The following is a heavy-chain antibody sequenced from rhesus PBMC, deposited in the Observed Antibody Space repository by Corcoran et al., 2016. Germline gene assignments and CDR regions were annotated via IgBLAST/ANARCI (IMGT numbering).Heavy chain of an antibody. V-gene: IGHV4-127*01. D-gene: IGHD3-34*01. CDR2: NGGSRGST. CDR3: ARVDWGDRHDAFDF. CDR1: GSSIRSGYG. J-gene: IGHJ3*01. Sequence: QVQLQESGPGLVKPSETLSLTCAVSGSSIRSGYGWSWIRQPPGKGLEWIWYNGGSRGSTNYNPALKSRVTISKDTSKNQFSLKLSSVTAADTAVYYCARVDWGDRHDAFDFWGQGLRVTVSS.